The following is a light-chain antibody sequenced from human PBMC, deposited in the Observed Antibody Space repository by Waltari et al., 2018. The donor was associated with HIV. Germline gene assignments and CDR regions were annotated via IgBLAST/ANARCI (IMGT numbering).Light chain of an antibody. V-gene: IGLV3-1*01. Sequence: SYELTQPPSVSVSPGQTASITCSGDKLEDKYVCWYQQKPGQSPGLVLYKDRERPSGIPQRFSGSNSGNTATLTNSGTQATDEADYFCQAWDGSNGVFGGGTKLTVL. CDR3: QAWDGSNGV. CDR1: KLEDKY. J-gene: IGLJ3*02. CDR2: KDR.